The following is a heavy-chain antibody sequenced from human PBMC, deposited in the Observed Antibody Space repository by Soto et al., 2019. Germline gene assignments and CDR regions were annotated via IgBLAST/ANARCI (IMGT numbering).Heavy chain of an antibody. V-gene: IGHV3-23*01. J-gene: IGHJ6*03. D-gene: IGHD2-2*01. Sequence: GGSLRLSCAASGWTFSSYAMSWVRQAPGKGLEWVSAISGSGGSTYYADSVKGRFTISRDNSKNTLYLQMNSLRAEDTAVYYCAKGAPLDIVVVPAVSYYYMGVWGKGTTVTVSS. CDR3: AKGAPLDIVVVPAVSYYYMGV. CDR1: GWTFSSYA. CDR2: ISGSGGST.